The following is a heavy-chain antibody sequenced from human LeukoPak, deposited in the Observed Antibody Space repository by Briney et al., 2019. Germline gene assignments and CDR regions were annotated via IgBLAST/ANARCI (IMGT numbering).Heavy chain of an antibody. D-gene: IGHD3-3*01. CDR2: ISAYNGNT. V-gene: IGHV1-18*01. CDR1: GYTFTSYG. Sequence: ASVKVSCKASGYTFTSYGISWVRQAPGQGLEWMGWISAYNGNTNYAQKLQGRVTMTTDTSTSTAYMELRSLRSDDTAVYYCARVVLRFLEWLIVSPAYYFDYWGQGTLVTASS. J-gene: IGHJ4*02. CDR3: ARVVLRFLEWLIVSPAYYFDY.